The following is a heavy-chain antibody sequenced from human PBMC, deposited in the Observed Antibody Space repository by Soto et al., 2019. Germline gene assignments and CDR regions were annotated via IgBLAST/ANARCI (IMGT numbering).Heavy chain of an antibody. J-gene: IGHJ6*02. CDR1: GFTFSSYG. CDR3: AKKTIAAAGSRYGMDV. Sequence: PVGSLRLSCAASGFTFSSYGMHWVRQARGKGLEWVAVISYDGSNKYYADSVKGRFTISRDNSKNTLYLQMNSLRAEDTAVYYCAKKTIAAAGSRYGMDVWGQGTTVTVSS. D-gene: IGHD6-13*01. CDR2: ISYDGSNK. V-gene: IGHV3-30*18.